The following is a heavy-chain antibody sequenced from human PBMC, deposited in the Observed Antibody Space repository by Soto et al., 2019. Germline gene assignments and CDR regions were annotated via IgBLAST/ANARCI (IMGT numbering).Heavy chain of an antibody. CDR1: GFTFSSNS. J-gene: IGHJ4*02. D-gene: IGHD3-9*01. CDR2: IGAGEDTT. CDR3: VLRAGDY. Sequence: EVQLMESGGGVARPGGSLRLSCATSGFTFSSNSMNWFRQVPGKRLEWVSRIGAGEDTTSYTDSVEGRFTISRDDSKGTLYLQMNSLKVEDTAIYFCVLRAGDYWGQGTLVTVSS. V-gene: IGHV3-23*01.